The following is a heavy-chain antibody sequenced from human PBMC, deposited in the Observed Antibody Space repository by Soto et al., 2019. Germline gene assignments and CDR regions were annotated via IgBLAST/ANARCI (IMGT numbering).Heavy chain of an antibody. V-gene: IGHV3-7*01. CDR3: AREQGAYDFWIRKGYVDYTDV. D-gene: IGHD3-3*01. Sequence: EVQLVESGGGLVQPGGSLRLSCAASGFTFSNYWMSWVRQAPGKGLEWVASIKQEGSEKDYVDSVRGRFTISRDNAKKSLDLQRNSLRAEDTAVYYCAREQGAYDFWIRKGYVDYTDVWGKGTTVTVSS. CDR1: GFTFSNYW. CDR2: IKQEGSEK. J-gene: IGHJ6*03.